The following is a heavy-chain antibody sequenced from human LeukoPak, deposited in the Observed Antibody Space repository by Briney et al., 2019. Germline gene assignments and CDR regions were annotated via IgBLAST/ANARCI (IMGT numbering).Heavy chain of an antibody. D-gene: IGHD2-15*01. CDR2: IRYDGSNK. J-gene: IGHJ3*02. V-gene: IGHV3-30*02. Sequence: PGGSLRLSCAASGFTFSSIGMHWVRQAPGKGLEWLAFIRYDGSNKYYADSMKGRLTISRDNSKNTLYLEMNSLRPEDTAVYYCAREGAGGVVVVAATGAFDIWGQGTMVTVSS. CDR1: GFTFSSIG. CDR3: AREGAGGVVVVAATGAFDI.